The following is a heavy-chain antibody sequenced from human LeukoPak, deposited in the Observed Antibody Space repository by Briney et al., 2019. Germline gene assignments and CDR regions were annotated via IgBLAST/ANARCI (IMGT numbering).Heavy chain of an antibody. Sequence: PSQTLSLTCTVSGGSISSGSYYWSWIRQPAGKGLEWIGRIYTSGSTYYNPSLKSRVTISVDTSKNQFSLKLSSVTAADTAVYYFASTKYSYGWELDYWGQGTLVTVSS. CDR1: GGSISSGSYY. CDR3: ASTKYSYGWELDY. V-gene: IGHV4-61*02. CDR2: IYTSGST. D-gene: IGHD5-18*01. J-gene: IGHJ4*02.